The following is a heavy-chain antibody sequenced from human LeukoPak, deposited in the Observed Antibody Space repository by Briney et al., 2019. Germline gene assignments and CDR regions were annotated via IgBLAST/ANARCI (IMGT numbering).Heavy chain of an antibody. CDR2: ISGEGFST. CDR3: ASPRGGL. D-gene: IGHD1-26*01. J-gene: IGHJ4*02. Sequence: GGSLRLSCAASGFTFDDYAMHWVRQAPGKGLEWVSLISGEGFSTYYADSVKGRFTISRDNSKNTLFLQMNSLRAEDTAVYFCASPRGGLWGQGILVTVSS. CDR1: GFTFDDYA. V-gene: IGHV3-43*02.